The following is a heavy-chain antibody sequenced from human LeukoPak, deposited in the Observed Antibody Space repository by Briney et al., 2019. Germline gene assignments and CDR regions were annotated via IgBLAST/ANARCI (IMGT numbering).Heavy chain of an antibody. CDR1: GGSISSGDDY. Sequence: PSQTLSLTCTVSGGSISSGDDYWSWIRQPPGKGLEWIGYIYYSGNTYYNPSLKSRVTISVDTSKNQFSLKLSSVTAADTAVYYCARVIYGDYPNDAFDIWGQGTMVTVSS. D-gene: IGHD4-17*01. J-gene: IGHJ3*02. V-gene: IGHV4-30-4*01. CDR2: IYYSGNT. CDR3: ARVIYGDYPNDAFDI.